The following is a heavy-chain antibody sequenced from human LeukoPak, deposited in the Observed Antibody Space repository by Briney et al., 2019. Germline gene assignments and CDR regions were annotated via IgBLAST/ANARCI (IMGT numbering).Heavy chain of an antibody. J-gene: IGHJ5*02. V-gene: IGHV3-48*03. Sequence: PGGALRLSCAASGFTFSSYEMNWVRQAPGKGREWVSYISSSGSTIYYADSVKGRFTISRDNAKNSLYLQMNSLRAEDTAVYYCARDGAYSSSWVWFDPWGQGTLVTVSS. CDR1: GFTFSSYE. CDR2: ISSSGSTI. D-gene: IGHD6-13*01. CDR3: ARDGAYSSSWVWFDP.